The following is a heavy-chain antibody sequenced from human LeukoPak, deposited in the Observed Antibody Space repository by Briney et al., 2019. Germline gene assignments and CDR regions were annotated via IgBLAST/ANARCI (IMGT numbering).Heavy chain of an antibody. CDR2: ISFDGSNK. Sequence: GGSLRLSCAASGFSFSSYAMHRVRQAPGKGLEWVAVISFDGSNKYYADSVKGRFTISRDSPKNTLYLQMNSLRAEDTALYYCAREKDNYADFWGQGTLVTVSS. J-gene: IGHJ4*02. CDR1: GFSFSSYA. CDR3: AREKDNYADF. V-gene: IGHV3-30-3*01.